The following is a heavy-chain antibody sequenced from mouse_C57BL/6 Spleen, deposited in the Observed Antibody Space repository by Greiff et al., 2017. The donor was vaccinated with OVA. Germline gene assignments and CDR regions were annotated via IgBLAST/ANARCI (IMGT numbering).Heavy chain of an antibody. V-gene: IGHV14-4*01. J-gene: IGHJ3*01. CDR2: IDPENGDT. Sequence: EVQLKESGAELVRPGASVKLSCTASGFNIKDDYMHWVKQRPEQGLEWIGWIDPENGDTEYASKFQGKATITADTSSNTAYLQLSSLTSEDTAVYYCTSYYYGFAYWGQGTLVTVSA. CDR3: TSYYYGFAY. CDR1: GFNIKDDY. D-gene: IGHD1-1*01.